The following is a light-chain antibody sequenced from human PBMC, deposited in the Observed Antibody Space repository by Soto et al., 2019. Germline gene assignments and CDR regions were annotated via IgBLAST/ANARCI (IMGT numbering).Light chain of an antibody. Sequence: DIQMTQSPSSLSASVGDRVNITCRASQGISNYLAWYQQIPEKVPKLLISAASTLQSGVPARFSGSGSGTDFTLTISSLQPEDVATYYCQKYTNVPTFGGGTKVEIK. J-gene: IGKJ4*01. CDR2: AAS. CDR3: QKYTNVPT. V-gene: IGKV1-27*01. CDR1: QGISNY.